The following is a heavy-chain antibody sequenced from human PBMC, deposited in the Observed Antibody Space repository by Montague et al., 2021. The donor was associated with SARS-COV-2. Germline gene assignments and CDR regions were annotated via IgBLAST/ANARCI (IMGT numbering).Heavy chain of an antibody. CDR1: GGSISNYY. J-gene: IGHJ6*02. CDR3: ARGGGYYNYGLDV. V-gene: IGHV4-59*01. CDR2: TYYSGST. D-gene: IGHD3-22*01. Sequence: SETLSLTCTVSGGSISNYYWSWIRQPPGRGLEWIGYTYYSGSTDYSPSPKSRVTISLDTSKNQFSLKVTSVTAADTAVYYCARGGGYYNYGLDVWGPGTTVTVSS.